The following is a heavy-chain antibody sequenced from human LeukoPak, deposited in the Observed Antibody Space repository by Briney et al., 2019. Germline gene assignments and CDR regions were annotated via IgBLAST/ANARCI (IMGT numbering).Heavy chain of an antibody. CDR3: ARGAHYYDSSGYYWFDY. V-gene: IGHV1-18*01. Sequence: ASVKVSCKASGYTFTSYGISWVRQAPGQGLEWMGWISAYNGNTNYAQKLQGRVTMTTDTSTSTAYMELRSLRSDDTAVYYCARGAHYYDSSGYYWFDYWGQGTLVTDSS. CDR2: ISAYNGNT. J-gene: IGHJ4*02. D-gene: IGHD3-22*01. CDR1: GYTFTSYG.